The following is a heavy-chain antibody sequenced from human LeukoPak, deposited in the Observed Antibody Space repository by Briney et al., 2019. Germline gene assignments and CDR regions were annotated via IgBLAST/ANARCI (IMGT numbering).Heavy chain of an antibody. Sequence: GGSLRLSCAASGFNFDDSAIHWVRQAPRKGLEWVSAMNWISDFKAYADSVKGRFTISRDNDKNSVHLQMNSLRPEDMAVYYCAKGPKENWYFDLWGRGTLVTVSS. J-gene: IGHJ2*01. V-gene: IGHV3-9*03. CDR2: MNWISDFK. CDR1: GFNFDDSA. CDR3: AKGPKENWYFDL.